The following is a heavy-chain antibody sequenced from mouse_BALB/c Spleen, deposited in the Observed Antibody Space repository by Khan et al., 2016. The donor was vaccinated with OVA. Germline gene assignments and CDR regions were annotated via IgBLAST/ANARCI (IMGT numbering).Heavy chain of an antibody. V-gene: IGHV9-3-1*01. D-gene: IGHD2-10*01. CDR2: INTYTGEP. J-gene: IGHJ4*01. Sequence: QIQLVQSGPELKKPGETVKISCKASGYTFTNYGMNWVQQAPGKGLKWMGWINTYTGEPTYADDFKGRFAFSLETSASTAYLQINNLKNEDTATYFCARHPYFTYVMVYWGQGTSVTVSS. CDR1: GYTFTNYG. CDR3: ARHPYFTYVMVY.